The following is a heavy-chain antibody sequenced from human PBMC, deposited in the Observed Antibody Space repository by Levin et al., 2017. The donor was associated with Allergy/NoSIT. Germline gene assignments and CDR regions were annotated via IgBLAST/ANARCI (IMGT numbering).Heavy chain of an antibody. J-gene: IGHJ6*02. CDR2: INPSGGST. CDR1: GYTFTSYY. V-gene: IGHV1-46*01. CDR3: ARVENPIAAAGGYYYGMDV. Sequence: ASVKVSCKASGYTFTSYYMHWVRQAPGQGLEWMGIINPSGGSTSYAQKFQGRVTMTRDTSTSTVYMELSSLRSEDTAVYYCARVENPIAAAGGYYYGMDVWGQGTTVTVSS. D-gene: IGHD6-13*01.